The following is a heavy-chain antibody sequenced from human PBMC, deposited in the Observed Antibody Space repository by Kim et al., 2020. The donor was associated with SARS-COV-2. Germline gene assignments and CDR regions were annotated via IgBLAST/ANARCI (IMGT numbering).Heavy chain of an antibody. CDR3: ARDYGSGDFRGRSFGYFDF. J-gene: IGHJ4*02. CDR1: GFTFSSNA. D-gene: IGHD3-10*01. Sequence: GGSLRLSCAASGFTFSSNAMHWVRQAPGKGLEWVAAISYDGRNKFYVDSVKGRFTISRDNSKNTLYLQMNSLRAEDTAVYYCARDYGSGDFRGRSFGYFDFWGQGTPATVSS. V-gene: IGHV3-30*04. CDR2: ISYDGRNK.